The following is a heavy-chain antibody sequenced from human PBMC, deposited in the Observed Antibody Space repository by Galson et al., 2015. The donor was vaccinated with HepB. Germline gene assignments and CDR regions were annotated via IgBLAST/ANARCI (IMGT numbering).Heavy chain of an antibody. CDR1: EFILSMYW. CDR3: ARVKRGEWYSFYYYGMDV. V-gene: IGHV3-7*05. D-gene: IGHD3-10*01. Sequence: SLRLSCAASEFILSMYWMNWVRQAPGKGLEWVANIKEDGSEKIYVDSVKGRFTISRDNAKNPLYLQMTSLSAEDTAIYYCARVKRGEWYSFYYYGMDVWGQGTTVTVSS. CDR2: IKEDGSEK. J-gene: IGHJ6*02.